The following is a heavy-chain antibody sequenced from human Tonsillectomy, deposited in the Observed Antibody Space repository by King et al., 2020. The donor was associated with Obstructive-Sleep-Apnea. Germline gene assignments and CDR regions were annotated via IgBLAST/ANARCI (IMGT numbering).Heavy chain of an antibody. Sequence: EVQLVESGGGLVQPGGSLRLSCAASGFTFSNYAMTWVRQAPGKGLEWVSGISGSGGSTYYADSVKGRFTISRDNSKNTLYLQMNSLRAEDTAVYYCAKDVNMVTATSYNWFDPWGQGTLVTVSS. CDR2: ISGSGGST. D-gene: IGHD2-15*01. V-gene: IGHV3-23*04. CDR3: AKDVNMVTATSYNWFDP. CDR1: GFTFSNYA. J-gene: IGHJ5*02.